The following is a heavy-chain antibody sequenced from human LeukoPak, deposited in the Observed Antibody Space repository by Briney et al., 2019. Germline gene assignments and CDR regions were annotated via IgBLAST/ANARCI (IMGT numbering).Heavy chain of an antibody. CDR3: AGTYYYDSSGYYYVGYYFDY. V-gene: IGHV1-18*01. CDR2: ISAYNGNT. J-gene: IGHJ4*02. Sequence: ASVKVSCKASGYTFTSYGISWVRQAPGQGLEWMGWISAYNGNTNYAQKLQGRVTMTTDTSTSTAYMELSSLRSEDTAVYYCAGTYYYDSSGYYYVGYYFDYWGQGTLVTVSS. D-gene: IGHD3-22*01. CDR1: GYTFTSYG.